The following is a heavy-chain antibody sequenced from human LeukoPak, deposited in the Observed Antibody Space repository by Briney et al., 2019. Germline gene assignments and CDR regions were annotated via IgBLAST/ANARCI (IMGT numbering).Heavy chain of an antibody. CDR3: ARGGDSSGLDY. D-gene: IGHD3-22*01. CDR1: GFTFDDYA. J-gene: IGHJ4*02. Sequence: GGSLRLSCAASGFTFDDYAMHWVRQAPGKGLEWVSGISWNSGSIGYADSVKGRFTISRDNAKNSLYLQMNSLRAEDTAVYYCARGGDSSGLDYWGQGTLVTVSS. CDR2: ISWNSGSI. V-gene: IGHV3-9*01.